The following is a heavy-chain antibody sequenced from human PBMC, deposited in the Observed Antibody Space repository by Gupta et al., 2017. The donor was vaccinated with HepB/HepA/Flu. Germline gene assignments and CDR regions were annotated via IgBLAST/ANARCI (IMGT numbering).Heavy chain of an antibody. V-gene: IGHV3-30*18. J-gene: IGHJ4*02. CDR2: ISYDGSNK. CDR1: GFTFSSYG. D-gene: IGHD1-26*01. Sequence: QVQLVESGGGVVQPGRSLRLSCAASGFTFSSYGMHWVRQAPGKGLEWVAVISYDGSNKYYADSVKGRFTISRDNSKNTLYLQMNSLRAEDTAVYYCAKGGSYYYPYYFDYWGQGTLVTVSS. CDR3: AKGGSYYYPYYFDY.